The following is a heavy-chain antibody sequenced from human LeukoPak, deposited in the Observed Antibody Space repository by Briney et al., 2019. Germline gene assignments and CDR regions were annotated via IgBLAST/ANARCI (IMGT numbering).Heavy chain of an antibody. J-gene: IGHJ4*02. CDR3: ARFDPNSGSYKDFDY. CDR1: GFTFSSYW. Sequence: GSLKLSCAASGFTFSSYWMSWVRQAPGKGLEWVANIKQDGSEKSYVDSVKGRFTISRDNAKNSLYLQMSSLRAEDTAVYYCARFDPNSGSYKDFDYWGQGTLVTVSS. D-gene: IGHD1-26*01. CDR2: IKQDGSEK. V-gene: IGHV3-7*01.